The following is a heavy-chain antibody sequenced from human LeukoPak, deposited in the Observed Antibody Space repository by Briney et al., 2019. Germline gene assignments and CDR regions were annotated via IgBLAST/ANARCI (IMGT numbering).Heavy chain of an antibody. V-gene: IGHV3-33*01. Sequence: GTSLRLSCAASGFTFTNNHIHWVRQAPGQGLEWVGVVWDDGSTEQSGDAVKGRFSISRDKSENTVYLQMDSLRVEDTAVYYCARDPRDGAYFLDYWGQGTLVTVSS. J-gene: IGHJ4*02. D-gene: IGHD4-17*01. CDR3: ARDPRDGAYFLDY. CDR1: GFTFTNNH. CDR2: VWDDGSTE.